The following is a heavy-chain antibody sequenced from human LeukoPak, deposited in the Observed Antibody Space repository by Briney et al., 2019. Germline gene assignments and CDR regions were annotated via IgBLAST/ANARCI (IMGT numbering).Heavy chain of an antibody. CDR3: SRGPLTVPYYGSENYYPNFDY. J-gene: IGHJ4*02. Sequence: PGGSLRLSCEASGFTFMSYAMHWVRQAPGKGLEWVAVISYDGSNKYYADSVKGRFAISRDNSKNTLYLQMNSLRPEDTAVFYCSRGPLTVPYYGSENYYPNFDYWGQGSLVTVSS. D-gene: IGHD3-10*01. V-gene: IGHV3-30*09. CDR2: ISYDGSNK. CDR1: GFTFMSYA.